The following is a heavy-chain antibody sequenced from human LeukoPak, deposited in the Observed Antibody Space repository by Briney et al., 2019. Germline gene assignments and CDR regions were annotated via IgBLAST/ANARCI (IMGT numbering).Heavy chain of an antibody. CDR3: ARALGSAARHYYYYYGTDV. D-gene: IGHD6-6*01. Sequence: SETLSLTCAVYGGSFSGYYWSWIRQPPGKGLEWIGEINHSGSTNYNPSLKSRVTISVDTSKNQFSLKLSSVTAADTAVYYCARALGSAARHYYYYYGTDVWGQGTTVTVSS. CDR1: GGSFSGYY. V-gene: IGHV4-34*01. CDR2: INHSGST. J-gene: IGHJ6*02.